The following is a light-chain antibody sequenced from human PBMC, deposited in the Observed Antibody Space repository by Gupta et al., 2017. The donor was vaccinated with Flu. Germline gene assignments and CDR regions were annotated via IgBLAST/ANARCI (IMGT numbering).Light chain of an antibody. CDR2: SDN. CDR3: SSWDDRLSGRV. J-gene: IGLJ3*02. Sequence: SSNVGSNIVSWYQQYPGPAPILLIYSDNQRPSGVPGRFSGSKSGTSASLAISGLQSEDEADYYCSSWDDRLSGRVFGGGTKLAVL. CDR1: SSNVGSNI. V-gene: IGLV1-44*01.